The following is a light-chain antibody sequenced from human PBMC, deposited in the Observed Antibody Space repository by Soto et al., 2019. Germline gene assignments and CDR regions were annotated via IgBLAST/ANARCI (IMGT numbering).Light chain of an antibody. Sequence: IHMTQSASPLSASVGYRVTIICRASQTISTYLNWYQQKQGKAPNLLIYGASTLQSGVPSRFSGSGYGTDFTLTISSLQTEDFATYSCQQSYSTTWTFGQGTKVDIK. J-gene: IGKJ1*01. CDR3: QQSYSTTWT. V-gene: IGKV1-39*01. CDR1: QTISTY. CDR2: GAS.